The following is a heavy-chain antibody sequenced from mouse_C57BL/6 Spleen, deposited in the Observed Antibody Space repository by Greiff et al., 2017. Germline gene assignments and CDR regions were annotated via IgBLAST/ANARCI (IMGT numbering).Heavy chain of an antibody. Sequence: EVKLVESGEGLVKPGGSLKLSCAASGFTFSSYAMSWVRQTPEKRLEWVAYISSGGDYIYYADTVKGRFTISRDNARNTLYLQMSSLKSEDTAMYYCTRDKIYDGYYDYYAMDYWGQGTSVTVSS. CDR1: GFTFSSYA. CDR2: ISSGGDYI. J-gene: IGHJ4*01. CDR3: TRDKIYDGYYDYYAMDY. D-gene: IGHD2-3*01. V-gene: IGHV5-9-1*02.